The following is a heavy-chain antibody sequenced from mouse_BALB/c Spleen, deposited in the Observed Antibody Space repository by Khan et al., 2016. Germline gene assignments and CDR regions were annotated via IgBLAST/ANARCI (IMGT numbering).Heavy chain of an antibody. CDR1: GYSFTSDYA. CDR3: SRSILAWIAY. D-gene: IGHD2-10*02. CDR2: LSYSGSS. V-gene: IGHV3-2*02. Sequence: EVQLQEPGPGLVKPSQSLCLACTVTGYSFTSDYAWNWFGLFPGSKLAWMGYLSYSGSSRRNPSLKSRISTTQDTSKDEFVLQWNSVTNEDTATKYGSRSILAWIAYWRKGTLVTVAA. J-gene: IGHJ3*01.